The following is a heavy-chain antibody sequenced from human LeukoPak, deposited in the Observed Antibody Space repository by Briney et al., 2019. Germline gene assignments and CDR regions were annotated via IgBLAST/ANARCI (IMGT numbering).Heavy chain of an antibody. CDR1: GFTFSSYA. Sequence: GGSLRHSCAASGFTFSSYAMSWVRQTPGRGLEWVSGINHSGDSTYYGDPVKGRFTISTDNSKNTLFLEMNSLRPEDTAVYYCVKETGDLGQGGFEIWGQGTTVTVS. D-gene: IGHD7-27*01. V-gene: IGHV3-23*01. CDR3: VKETGDLGQGGFEI. J-gene: IGHJ3*02. CDR2: INHSGDST.